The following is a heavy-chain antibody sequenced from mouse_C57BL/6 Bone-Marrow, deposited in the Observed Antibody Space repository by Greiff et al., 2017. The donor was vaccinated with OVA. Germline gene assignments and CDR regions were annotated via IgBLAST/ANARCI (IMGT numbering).Heavy chain of an antibody. Sequence: EVKLMESGAELVRPGASVKLSCTASGFNIKDDYMHWVKQRPEQGLEWIGWIDPENGATEYAAKFQGQATITADTSSNTAYLQLSSLTSEDTAVYYCTTRDYEDYRGWYVDVWGTGTTVTVSS. CDR1: GFNIKDDY. CDR2: IDPENGAT. D-gene: IGHD2-4*01. J-gene: IGHJ1*03. CDR3: TTRDYEDYRGWYVDV. V-gene: IGHV14-4*01.